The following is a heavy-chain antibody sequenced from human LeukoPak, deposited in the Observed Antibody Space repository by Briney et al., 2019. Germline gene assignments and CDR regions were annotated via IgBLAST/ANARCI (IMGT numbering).Heavy chain of an antibody. J-gene: IGHJ1*01. CDR1: GYTFTSYY. V-gene: IGHV1-46*01. CDR2: INPSGGST. D-gene: IGHD5-18*01. Sequence: ASVKVSCKASGYTFTSYYMHWVRQAPGQGLEWMGIINPSGGSTSYAQKFQGRVTMTRDTSTSTVYMEPSSLRSEDTAVYYCARVGYSYGFSEYFQHWGQGTLVTVSS. CDR3: ARVGYSYGFSEYFQH.